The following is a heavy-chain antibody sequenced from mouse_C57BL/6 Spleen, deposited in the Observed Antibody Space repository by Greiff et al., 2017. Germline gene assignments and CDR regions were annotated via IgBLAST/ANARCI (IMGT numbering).Heavy chain of an antibody. CDR2: IRNKANGYTT. V-gene: IGHV7-3*01. Sequence: EVKLMESGGGLVQPGGSLSLSCAASGFTFTDYYMSWVRQPPGKALEWLGFIRNKANGYTTEYSASVKGRFTISRDNSQSILYLQMNALRAEDSATYYCARYGYDEGDYWGQGTTLTVSS. J-gene: IGHJ2*01. CDR1: GFTFTDYY. D-gene: IGHD2-14*01. CDR3: ARYGYDEGDY.